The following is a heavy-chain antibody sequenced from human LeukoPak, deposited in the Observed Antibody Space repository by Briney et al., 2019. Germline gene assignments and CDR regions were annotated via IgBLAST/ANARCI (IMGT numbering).Heavy chain of an antibody. J-gene: IGHJ5*02. Sequence: ASVKVSCKASGYTFTGYYIHWVRQAPGQGLEWMGWIYPKSGGTHYAPNLQGRVTMTRDTSISTAYMELSRLQSDDTAVYYCARDDVSPTMFDLWGRGTLVTVSS. CDR2: IYPKSGGT. D-gene: IGHD1-26*01. V-gene: IGHV1-2*02. CDR1: GYTFTGYY. CDR3: ARDDVSPTMFDL.